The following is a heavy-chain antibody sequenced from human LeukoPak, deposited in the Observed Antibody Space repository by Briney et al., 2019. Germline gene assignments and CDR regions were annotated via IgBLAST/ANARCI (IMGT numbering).Heavy chain of an antibody. CDR2: MSSNDGST. CDR3: AKGSGYKYGYLGY. Sequence: GGSLRLSCAASGFIFANFAMSWVREAPGKGLEGVSGMSSNDGSTYYADSVKGRFTISRDNSKNTLYLQMNSLRVEDTAVYYCAKGSGYKYGYLGYWGQGILVTVSS. V-gene: IGHV3-23*01. CDR1: GFIFANFA. J-gene: IGHJ4*02. D-gene: IGHD5-18*01.